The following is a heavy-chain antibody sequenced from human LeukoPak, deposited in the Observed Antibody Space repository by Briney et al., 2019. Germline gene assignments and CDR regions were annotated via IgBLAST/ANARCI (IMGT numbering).Heavy chain of an antibody. CDR2: IYSSGST. CDR3: ARTLTPLRTGFDY. D-gene: IGHD4-11*01. Sequence: SETLSLTCSVSGASISSGSNYWGWIRQPPGKTLEWIGSIYSSGSTYYNPSLKSRVIIIIDTPKNQFSLKLSSVTAADTAVYYCARTLTPLRTGFDYWGQGTLVTVSS. J-gene: IGHJ4*02. V-gene: IGHV4-39*07. CDR1: GASISSGSNY.